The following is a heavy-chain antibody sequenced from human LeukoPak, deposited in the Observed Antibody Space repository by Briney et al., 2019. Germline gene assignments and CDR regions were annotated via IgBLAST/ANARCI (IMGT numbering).Heavy chain of an antibody. J-gene: IGHJ4*02. CDR2: ISGSGGGT. D-gene: IGHD3-22*01. CDR3: AKAGYYYDSRGTYYFDY. Sequence: GGSLRLSCAASGFTFSSYAMSWVRQAPGKGLEWVSAISGSGGGTYYADSVKGRFTISRDNSKNTLYLQMNSLRAEDTAVYYCAKAGYYYDSRGTYYFDYWGQGTLVTVSS. CDR1: GFTFSSYA. V-gene: IGHV3-23*01.